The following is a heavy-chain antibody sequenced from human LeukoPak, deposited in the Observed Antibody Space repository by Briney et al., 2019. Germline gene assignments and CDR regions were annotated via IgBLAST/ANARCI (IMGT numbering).Heavy chain of an antibody. J-gene: IGHJ4*02. CDR3: AKIATTGGYFDY. Sequence: GESLRISSKGSGYSFTRYWISWVRQMPGKGLEWMGRIDPSDSYTNYRPSFQGHVTISADKSISTAYLQWSSLKASDTAMYYCAKIATTGGYFDYWGQGTLVTVSS. V-gene: IGHV5-10-1*01. CDR1: GYSFTRYW. CDR2: IDPSDSYT. D-gene: IGHD6-13*01.